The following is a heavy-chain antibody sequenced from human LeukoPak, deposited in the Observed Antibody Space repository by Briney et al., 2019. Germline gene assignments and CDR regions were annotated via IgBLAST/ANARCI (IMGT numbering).Heavy chain of an antibody. V-gene: IGHV4-39*01. Sequence: SETLSLTCTVSGGSISSSSYYWGWIRQPPGKGLEWIGGIYYSGSTYYNPSLKSRVTISVDTSKNQFSLKLSSVTAADTAVYYCARSFPKKRGAFDIWGQGTMVTVSS. CDR3: ARSFPKKRGAFDI. CDR2: IYYSGST. D-gene: IGHD2/OR15-2a*01. CDR1: GGSISSSSYY. J-gene: IGHJ3*02.